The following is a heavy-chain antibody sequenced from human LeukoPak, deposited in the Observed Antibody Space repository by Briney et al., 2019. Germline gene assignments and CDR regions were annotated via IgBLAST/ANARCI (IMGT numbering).Heavy chain of an antibody. CDR1: GFTFSSYE. CDR3: ARDGTAVAGTIPLFDY. CDR2: IKQDGSEK. Sequence: PGGSLRLSCAASGFTFSSYEVNWVRQAPGKGLEWVANIKQDGSEKYYVDSVKGRFTISRDNAKNSLYLQMNSLRAEDTAVYYCARDGTAVAGTIPLFDYWGQGTLVTVSS. V-gene: IGHV3-7*01. D-gene: IGHD6-19*01. J-gene: IGHJ4*02.